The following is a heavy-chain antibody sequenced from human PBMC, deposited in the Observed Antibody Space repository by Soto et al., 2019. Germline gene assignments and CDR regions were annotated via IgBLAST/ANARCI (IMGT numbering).Heavy chain of an antibody. Sequence: QVQLVESGGGVVQPGRSLRLSCAASGFTFSSYAMHWVRQAPGKGREGGAVISYDGRNKYYADSVKGRFTISRDNSKNTLYLQMNSLRAEDTAVYYCARDAPGCSGGSCYRNDYWGQGTLVTVSS. D-gene: IGHD2-15*01. CDR1: GFTFSSYA. J-gene: IGHJ4*02. V-gene: IGHV3-30*04. CDR2: ISYDGRNK. CDR3: ARDAPGCSGGSCYRNDY.